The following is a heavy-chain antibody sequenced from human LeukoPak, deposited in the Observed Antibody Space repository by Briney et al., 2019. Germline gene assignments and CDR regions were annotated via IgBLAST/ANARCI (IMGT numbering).Heavy chain of an antibody. CDR1: GYSISSGYY. V-gene: IGHV4-38-2*02. Sequence: SETLSLTCTVSGYSISSGYYWGWIRQPPRKGLQWIGSIYHSGSTYYNPSLKSRVTISVDTSKNQFSLKVSSVTAADTAVYYCARAGYSSGWSDYWGQGTLVTVSS. CDR2: IYHSGST. CDR3: ARAGYSSGWSDY. J-gene: IGHJ4*02. D-gene: IGHD6-19*01.